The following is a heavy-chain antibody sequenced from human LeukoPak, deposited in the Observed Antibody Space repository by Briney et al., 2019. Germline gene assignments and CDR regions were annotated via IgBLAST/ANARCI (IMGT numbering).Heavy chain of an antibody. V-gene: IGHV1-2*02. J-gene: IGHJ6*03. CDR1: GYTFTGYY. D-gene: IGHD4-23*01. Sequence: ASVKVSCKASGYTFTGYYMHWVRQAPGQGLEWMAWINPNSGGTNYAQKFQGRVTMTRDTSISTAYMELSRLRSDDTAVYYCARDRYDYGGNSGGCYYYYMDVWGKGTTVTVSS. CDR3: ARDRYDYGGNSGGCYYYYMDV. CDR2: INPNSGGT.